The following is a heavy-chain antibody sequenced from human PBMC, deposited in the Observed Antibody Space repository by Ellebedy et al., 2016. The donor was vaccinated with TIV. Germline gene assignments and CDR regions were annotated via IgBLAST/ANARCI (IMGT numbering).Heavy chain of an antibody. CDR1: GGSISSYY. CDR2: IYYSGST. D-gene: IGHD3-22*01. J-gene: IGHJ5*02. V-gene: IGHV4-59*12. Sequence: GSLRLSCTVSGGSISSYYWSWIRQPPGKGLEWIGSIYYSGSTYYNPSLKSRVTISVDTSKNQFSLKLSSLTAADTAVYYCAREGYDSSGYPSWFDPWGQGTLVTVSS. CDR3: AREGYDSSGYPSWFDP.